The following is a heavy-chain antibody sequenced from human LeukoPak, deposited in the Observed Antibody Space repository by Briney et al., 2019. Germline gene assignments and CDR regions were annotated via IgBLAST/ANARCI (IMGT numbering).Heavy chain of an antibody. D-gene: IGHD6-19*01. Sequence: SQTLSLTCAISGDSVSSNSAAWNWIRQSPSRGLEWLVRTYYRSKWYNDYAVSVKSRITINPDTSKNQFSLQLNSVTPEDTAVYYCARATVAGYYYYYYGIDVWGQGTTVTVSS. CDR1: GDSVSSNSAA. J-gene: IGHJ6*02. CDR2: TYYRSKWYN. CDR3: ARATVAGYYYYYYGIDV. V-gene: IGHV6-1*01.